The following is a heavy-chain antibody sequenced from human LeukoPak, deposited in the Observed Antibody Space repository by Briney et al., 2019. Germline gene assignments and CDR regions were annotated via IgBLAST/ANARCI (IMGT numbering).Heavy chain of an antibody. V-gene: IGHV1-18*01. CDR3: ARDPTYYDILTGYYNVGNWFDP. Sequence: ASVKVSCKASGYTFTSYGISWVRQAPGQGLEWMGWISAYNGNTNYAQKLQGRVTMTTDTSTSTAYMELRSLRSDDTAVYYCARDPTYYDILTGYYNVGNWFDPWGQGTLVTVSS. D-gene: IGHD3-9*01. CDR2: ISAYNGNT. J-gene: IGHJ5*02. CDR1: GYTFTSYG.